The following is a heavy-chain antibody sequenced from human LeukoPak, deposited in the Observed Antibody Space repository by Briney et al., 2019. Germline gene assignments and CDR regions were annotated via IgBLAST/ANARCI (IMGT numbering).Heavy chain of an antibody. CDR1: GGSISSSSYY. D-gene: IGHD2-15*01. V-gene: IGHV4-39*01. CDR2: IYYSGST. J-gene: IGHJ5*02. Sequence: SETLSLTCTVSGGSISSSSYYWGWIRQPPGKGLKWIGSIYYSGSTYYNPSLKSRVTISVDTSKNQFSLKLSSVTAADTAVYYCAYLGYCSGGSCYGAVDPWGQGTLVTVSS. CDR3: AYLGYCSGGSCYGAVDP.